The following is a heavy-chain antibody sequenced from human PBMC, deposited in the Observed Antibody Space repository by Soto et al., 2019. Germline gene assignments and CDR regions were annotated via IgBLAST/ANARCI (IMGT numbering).Heavy chain of an antibody. V-gene: IGHV1-18*04. CDR3: ARGRYGDY. D-gene: IGHD1-1*01. J-gene: IGHJ4*02. CDR2: ISAHNGNT. CDR1: GYAFTTYG. Sequence: QVHLVQSGAEVKMPGASVKVYCKGCGYAFTTYGITWVRQAPGQGLEWMGWISAHNGNTNYAQKLQGRVTVTRDTSTSTAYMELRSLRSDDTAVYYCARGRYGDYWGQGALVTVSS.